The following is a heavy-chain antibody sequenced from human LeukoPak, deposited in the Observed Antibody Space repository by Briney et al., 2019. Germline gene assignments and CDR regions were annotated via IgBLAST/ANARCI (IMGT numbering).Heavy chain of an antibody. V-gene: IGHV3-30*18. CDR2: ISYDGSNK. D-gene: IGHD4-17*01. CDR1: GFTFSSYG. CDR3: AKEQVDYGVDY. Sequence: PGGSLRLSCAASGFTFSSYGMHWVRQAPGKRLEWVAVISYDGSNKYYADSVKGRFTISRDNSKNTLYLQMNSLRAEDTAVYYCAKEQVDYGVDYWGQGTLVTVSS. J-gene: IGHJ4*02.